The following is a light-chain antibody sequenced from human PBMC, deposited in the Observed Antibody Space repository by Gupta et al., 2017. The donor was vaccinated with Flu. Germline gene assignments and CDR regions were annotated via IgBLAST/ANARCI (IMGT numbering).Light chain of an antibody. V-gene: IGKV1-39*01. CDR3: QQSDNGPYT. CDR2: AAS. Sequence: DIQMTQSPSSLSASVGDRVTITCRTSQTITSYLNWYQQRPGKAPKLLIFAASNLQNGVPSRFSGSGSGTDFALTINGLQPEDFATYYCQQSDNGPYTFGQGTRLETK. CDR1: QTITSY. J-gene: IGKJ2*01.